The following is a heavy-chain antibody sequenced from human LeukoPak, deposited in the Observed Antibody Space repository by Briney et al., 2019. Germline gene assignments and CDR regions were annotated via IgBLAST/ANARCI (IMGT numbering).Heavy chain of an antibody. J-gene: IGHJ4*02. D-gene: IGHD3-16*02. CDR3: AREYRLRSDKYYFDY. CDR2: INHNSGGT. CDR1: GYTFTGYY. Sequence: ASVKVSCKASGYTFTGYYMHWVRQAPGQGLEWMGWINHNSGGTNYAQKFQGRVTMTRDTSTSTVYMELSSLRSEDTAVYYCAREYRLRSDKYYFDYWGQGTLVTVSS. V-gene: IGHV1-2*02.